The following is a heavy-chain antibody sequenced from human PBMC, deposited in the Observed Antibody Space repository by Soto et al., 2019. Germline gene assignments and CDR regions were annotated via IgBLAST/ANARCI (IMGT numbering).Heavy chain of an antibody. CDR2: IYPGDSDT. Sequence: GESLKISCKGSGYSFTSSWIGWVRQMPGKGLEWMGIIYPGDSDTRYSPSFQGQVTISADKSISTAYLQWSSLKASDTAMYYCARINWSQTARGYYYYYYGMDVWGQGTTVXVSS. J-gene: IGHJ6*02. D-gene: IGHD3-10*01. V-gene: IGHV5-51*01. CDR1: GYSFTSSW. CDR3: ARINWSQTARGYYYYYYGMDV.